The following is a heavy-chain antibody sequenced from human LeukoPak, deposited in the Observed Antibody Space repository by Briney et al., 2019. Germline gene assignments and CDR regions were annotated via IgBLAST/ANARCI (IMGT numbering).Heavy chain of an antibody. D-gene: IGHD5-18*01. CDR3: ARYSQQVPEYFQH. CDR1: GGSISSGGYY. Sequence: KPSQTPSLTCTVSGGSISSGGYYWSWIRQHPGKGLEWIGYIYYSGSTYYNPSLKSRVTISVDTSKNQFSLKLSSVTAADTAVYYCARYSQQVPEYFQHWGQGTLVTVSS. CDR2: IYYSGST. V-gene: IGHV4-31*03. J-gene: IGHJ1*01.